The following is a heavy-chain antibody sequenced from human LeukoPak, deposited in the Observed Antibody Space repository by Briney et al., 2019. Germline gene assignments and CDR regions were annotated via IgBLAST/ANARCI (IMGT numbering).Heavy chain of an antibody. CDR1: GGSISSGSYY. CDR2: ISSTGST. D-gene: IGHD3-10*01. V-gene: IGHV4-61*02. Sequence: SQTLSLTCTVSGGSISSGSYYWSWIRQPAGKGLEYLGRISSTGSTNYNPSLRSRVTISADTSKNHFSLKLTSVTAADTAVYYCARDQTYSGSGIYTYFDYWGQGILVTVSS. J-gene: IGHJ4*02. CDR3: ARDQTYSGSGIYTYFDY.